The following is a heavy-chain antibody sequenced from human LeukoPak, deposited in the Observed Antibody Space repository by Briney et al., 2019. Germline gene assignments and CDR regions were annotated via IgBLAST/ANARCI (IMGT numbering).Heavy chain of an antibody. CDR2: ISSSSSYI. D-gene: IGHD3-22*01. CDR1: GFTFSSYS. Sequence: GGSLRLSCAASGFTFSSYSMNWVRQAPGKGLEWVSSISSSSSYIYYADSVKGRFTISRDNSKNTLYLQMNSLRAEDTAVYYCAKDYLDYYDSSGYPGYWGQGTLVTVSS. CDR3: AKDYLDYYDSSGYPGY. J-gene: IGHJ4*02. V-gene: IGHV3-21*04.